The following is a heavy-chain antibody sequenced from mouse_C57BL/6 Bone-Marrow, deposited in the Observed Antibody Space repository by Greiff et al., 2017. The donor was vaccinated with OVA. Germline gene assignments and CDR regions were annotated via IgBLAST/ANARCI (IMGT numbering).Heavy chain of an antibody. Sequence: EVQLQQSGPELVKPGASVKISCKASGYTFTDYYMNWVKQSHGTSLERIGDINPNNGGTSYNQKFKGKATLTVDKPSSTAYLELRSLTSEDSAVYYCARRGDYDGPYYFDYWGQGTTLTVSS. CDR1: GYTFTDYY. J-gene: IGHJ2*01. CDR2: INPNNGGT. CDR3: ARRGDYDGPYYFDY. V-gene: IGHV1-26*01. D-gene: IGHD2-4*01.